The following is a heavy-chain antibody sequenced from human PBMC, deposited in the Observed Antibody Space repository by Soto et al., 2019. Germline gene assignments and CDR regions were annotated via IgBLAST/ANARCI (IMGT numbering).Heavy chain of an antibody. D-gene: IGHD2-15*01. Sequence: VGSLRLSCVSSVFNFTDYVIHCVRHSPGRGLEWVAFMSFDGANEFYADFAKGRFTLSRDNPKHTLFLQMKGLRLDDSAVYFCAGGGFYNTRGYVYGMEVWGQGTTVNVSS. V-gene: IGHV3-30-3*01. CDR2: MSFDGANE. CDR3: AGGGFYNTRGYVYGMEV. CDR1: VFNFTDYV. J-gene: IGHJ6*01.